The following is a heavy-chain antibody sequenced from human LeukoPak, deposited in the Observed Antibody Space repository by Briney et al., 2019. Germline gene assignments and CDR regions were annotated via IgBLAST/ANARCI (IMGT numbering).Heavy chain of an antibody. Sequence: SETLSLTCAVYGGSFSGCYWSWIRQPPGKGLEWIGEINHSGSTNYNPSLKSRVTISVDTSKNQFSLKLSSVTAADTAVYYCARVSMVRGVIMPDAFDIWGQGTMVTVSS. CDR3: ARVSMVRGVIMPDAFDI. D-gene: IGHD3-10*01. CDR1: GGSFSGCY. V-gene: IGHV4-34*01. J-gene: IGHJ3*02. CDR2: INHSGST.